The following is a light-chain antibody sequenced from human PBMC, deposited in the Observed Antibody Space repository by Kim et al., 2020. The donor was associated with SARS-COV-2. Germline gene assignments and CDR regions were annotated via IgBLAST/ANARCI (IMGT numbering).Light chain of an antibody. CDR1: QSVSSN. CDR3: QQYNIWPPYT. Sequence: VSPGERATRSCRASQSVSSNLAWYQQRPGQAPRLLIYGASTRATGIPARFSGSGSGTEFTLTISSLQSEDFAVYYCQQYNIWPPYTFGQGTKLEIK. J-gene: IGKJ2*01. CDR2: GAS. V-gene: IGKV3-15*01.